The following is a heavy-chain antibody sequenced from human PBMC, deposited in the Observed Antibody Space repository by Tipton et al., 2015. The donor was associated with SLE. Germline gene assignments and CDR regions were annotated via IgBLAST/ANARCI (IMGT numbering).Heavy chain of an antibody. CDR2: INHNGLT. CDR1: GESFNADY. V-gene: IGHV4-34*01. D-gene: IGHD6-13*01. J-gene: IGHJ4*02. Sequence: TLSLTCAVYGESFNADYCTWVRQPPGKGLEWVGEINHNGLTTYNQSLKSRVTISLDTSKNQFSLTLNSVTAADTAIYYCARATIEAAGAPFDFWGQGTLVTVSS. CDR3: ARATIEAAGAPFDF.